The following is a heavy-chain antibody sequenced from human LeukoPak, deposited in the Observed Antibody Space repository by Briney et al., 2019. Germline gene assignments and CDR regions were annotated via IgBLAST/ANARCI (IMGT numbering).Heavy chain of an antibody. Sequence: PGGSLRLSCAASGFTFSDYYMIWIRQAPGKGLECVSYISSSGRNIYYADSVKGRFTISRDNAKNSLYLQMNSLRAEDTAVYYCATEYASGRSYCYYMDVWGKGTTVTVSS. CDR1: GFTFSDYY. D-gene: IGHD3-10*01. V-gene: IGHV3-11*04. CDR3: ATEYASGRSYCYYMDV. J-gene: IGHJ6*03. CDR2: ISSSGRNI.